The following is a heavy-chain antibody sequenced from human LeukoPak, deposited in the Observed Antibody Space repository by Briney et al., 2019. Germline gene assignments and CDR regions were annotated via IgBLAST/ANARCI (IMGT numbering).Heavy chain of an antibody. CDR1: GFTFSSYD. J-gene: IGHJ4*02. CDR3: AKGGWFGELFPLDY. CDR2: IWYDGSNK. V-gene: IGHV3-33*06. D-gene: IGHD3-10*01. Sequence: AGRSLRLSCAASGFTFSSYDMHWVRQAPGKGLEWVAVIWYDGSNKYYADSVKGRFTISRDNSKNTLYLQMNSLRAEDTAVYYCAKGGWFGELFPLDYWGQGTLVTVSS.